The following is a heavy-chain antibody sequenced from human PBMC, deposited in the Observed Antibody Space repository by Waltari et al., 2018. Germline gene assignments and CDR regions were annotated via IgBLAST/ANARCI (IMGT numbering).Heavy chain of an antibody. CDR2: ISYDGSNK. V-gene: IGHV3-30-3*01. CDR1: GFTFSTYA. J-gene: IGHJ6*02. CDR3: AREDYYYYGMDV. Sequence: QVQLVGSGGGVVQPGGSRRLAWRAYGFTFSTYAMHWGRQALGKGLEWVAVISYDGSNKYYADSVKGRFTISRDNSKNTLYLQMNSLRAEDTAVYYCAREDYYYYGMDVWGQGTTVTVSS.